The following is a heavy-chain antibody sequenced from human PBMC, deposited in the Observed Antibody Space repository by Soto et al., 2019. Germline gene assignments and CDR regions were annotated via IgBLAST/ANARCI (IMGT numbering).Heavy chain of an antibody. J-gene: IGHJ6*02. CDR3: ARESYPHGLDV. Sequence: QVQLEQSGAEVKKPGASVKVSCKASGYTFTSHDIDLVRQATGQGLEWMGWMNPNSGNAGYAQKFQGRVIMTRDTSTSTAYVELSSLRSEDTAVYYCARESYPHGLDVWGQGTRVTVS. V-gene: IGHV1-8*01. CDR2: MNPNSGNA. D-gene: IGHD3-10*01. CDR1: GYTFTSHD.